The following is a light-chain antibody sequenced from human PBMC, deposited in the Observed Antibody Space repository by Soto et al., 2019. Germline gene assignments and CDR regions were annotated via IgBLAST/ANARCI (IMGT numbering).Light chain of an antibody. V-gene: IGKV3-11*01. CDR1: QSVSSF. CDR3: QQYNSYSEVT. Sequence: EIVLTQSPATLSLSPGERATLSCRASQSVSSFLAWYQQKPGQAPRLLIYDVSNRATGIPAKFSGSGSGTDFTLTISSLQPEDFATYYCQQYNSYSEVTFGQGTRLEIK. CDR2: DVS. J-gene: IGKJ5*01.